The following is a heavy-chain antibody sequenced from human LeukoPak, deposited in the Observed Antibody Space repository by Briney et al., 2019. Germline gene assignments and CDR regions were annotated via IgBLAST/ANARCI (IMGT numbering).Heavy chain of an antibody. CDR3: ARVADDYFDY. V-gene: IGHV3-7*01. CDR1: GFIFGDYA. J-gene: IGHJ4*02. D-gene: IGHD6-19*01. CDR2: INQTGSEK. Sequence: PGGSLRLSCTGSGFIFGDYAMSWVRQAPGKGLEWVANINQTGSEKYFVDSVKGRFTISRDNAKNSLYLQMNSLRAEDTAVYYCARVADDYFDYWGQGTLVTVSS.